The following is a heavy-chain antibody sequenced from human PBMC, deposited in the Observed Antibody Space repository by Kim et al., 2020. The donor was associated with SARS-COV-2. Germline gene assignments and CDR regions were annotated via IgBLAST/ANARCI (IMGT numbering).Heavy chain of an antibody. CDR3: AKGAVAGRDWYFDL. Sequence: GGSLRLSCAASGFTFSSYVMHWVRQAPGKGLEWVAVISYDGSNKYYADSVKGRFTISRDNSKNTLYLQMNSLRAEDTAVYYCAKGAVAGRDWYFDLWGRGTLVTVSS. J-gene: IGHJ2*01. V-gene: IGHV3-30*18. CDR2: ISYDGSNK. D-gene: IGHD6-13*01. CDR1: GFTFSSYV.